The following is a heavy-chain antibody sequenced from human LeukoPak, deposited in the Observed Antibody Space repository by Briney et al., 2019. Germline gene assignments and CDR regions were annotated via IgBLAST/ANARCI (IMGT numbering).Heavy chain of an antibody. V-gene: IGHV4-59*01. CDR1: GGSISSYY. Sequence: SETLSLTCTVSGGSISSYYWSWIRQPPGKGLEWIGYIYYSGSTNYNPSLKSRVTISVDTSKNQFSLKLSSVTAADTAVYYCARDRSGWSSASAANWYFDLWGRGTLVTVSS. CDR2: IYYSGST. J-gene: IGHJ2*01. CDR3: ARDRSGWSSASAANWYFDL. D-gene: IGHD6-19*01.